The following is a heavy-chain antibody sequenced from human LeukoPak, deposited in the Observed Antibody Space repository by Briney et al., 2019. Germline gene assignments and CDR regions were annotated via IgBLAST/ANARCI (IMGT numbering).Heavy chain of an antibody. D-gene: IGHD2-21*02. V-gene: IGHV1-69*13. CDR1: GGTFSSYA. CDR3: ARNPYCGGDCYGPRY. Sequence: GASVKVSCKASGGTFSSYAISWVRQAPGQGLEWMGGIIPIFGTANYAQKFQGRVTITADESTSTAYMELSSLRSEDTAVYYCARNPYCGGDCYGPRYWGQGTLITVSS. J-gene: IGHJ4*02. CDR2: IIPIFGTA.